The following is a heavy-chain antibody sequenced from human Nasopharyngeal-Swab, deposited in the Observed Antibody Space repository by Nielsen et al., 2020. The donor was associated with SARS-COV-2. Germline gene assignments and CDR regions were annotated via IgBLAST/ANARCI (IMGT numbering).Heavy chain of an antibody. Sequence: GESLKISCAASGFTFSSYSMNWVRQAPGKGLEWVSSISSSSSYIYYADSVKGRFTISRDNAKNSLYPQMNSLRAEDTAVYYCARGGHSGYDSDYYYGMDVWGQGTTVTASS. V-gene: IGHV3-21*01. J-gene: IGHJ6*02. D-gene: IGHD5-12*01. CDR1: GFTFSSYS. CDR2: ISSSSSYI. CDR3: ARGGHSGYDSDYYYGMDV.